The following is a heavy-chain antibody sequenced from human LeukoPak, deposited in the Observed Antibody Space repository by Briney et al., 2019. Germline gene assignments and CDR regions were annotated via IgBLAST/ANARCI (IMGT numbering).Heavy chain of an antibody. J-gene: IGHJ4*02. D-gene: IGHD3-22*01. CDR3: ARVGGGYYDSSGYHPLPFDY. CDR1: GYTFTSYD. Sequence: ASVKVSCKASGYTFTSYDINWVRQATGQGLEWMGWMNPNSGNTGYAQKFQGRVTITRNTSISTAYMELSSLRSEDTAVYYCARVGGGYYDSSGYHPLPFDYWGQGTLVTVSS. CDR2: MNPNSGNT. V-gene: IGHV1-8*03.